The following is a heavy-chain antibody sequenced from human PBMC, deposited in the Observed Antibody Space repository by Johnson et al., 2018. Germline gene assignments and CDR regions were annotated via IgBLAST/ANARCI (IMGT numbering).Heavy chain of an antibody. V-gene: IGHV1-69*01. J-gene: IGHJ6*01. Sequence: QVQLVQSGAEMRKPGSSVKVSCQASGGTVKTYGIAWVRQAPGQGLEWMGAIIPIFGTTNYAQNFQGRLTITADASTSTIYMDLSRLRSEDTAVYYCARGDSVRVPATDNWWYYGMDVWGPGTTVTVSS. CDR3: ARGDSVRVPATDNWWYYGMDV. CDR2: IIPIFGTT. D-gene: IGHD2-15*01. CDR1: GGTVKTYG.